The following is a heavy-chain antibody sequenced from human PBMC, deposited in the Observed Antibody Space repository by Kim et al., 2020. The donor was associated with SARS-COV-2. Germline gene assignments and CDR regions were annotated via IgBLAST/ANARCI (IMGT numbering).Heavy chain of an antibody. Sequence: YNPSLLSRVTISVDTSKNHFSLSLNSVTAADTALYYCARHVDGSGSFCDYWGPGTLVTVFS. J-gene: IGHJ4*02. V-gene: IGHV4-39*01. CDR3: ARHVDGSGSFCDY. D-gene: IGHD3-10*01.